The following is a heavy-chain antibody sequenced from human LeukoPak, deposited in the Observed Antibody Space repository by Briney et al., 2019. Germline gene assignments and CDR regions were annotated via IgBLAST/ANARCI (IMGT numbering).Heavy chain of an antibody. CDR2: MNPNSGNT. V-gene: IGHV1-8*01. J-gene: IGHJ4*02. D-gene: IGHD6-13*01. CDR1: GYTFTSYD. CDR3: ATSYGIAAAGKDDY. Sequence: GASVKVSCKXSGYTFTSYDINWVRQATGQGLEWMGWMNPNSGNTGYAQKFQGRVTMTRNTSISTAYMELSSLRSEDTAVYYCATSYGIAAAGKDDYWGQGTLVTVSS.